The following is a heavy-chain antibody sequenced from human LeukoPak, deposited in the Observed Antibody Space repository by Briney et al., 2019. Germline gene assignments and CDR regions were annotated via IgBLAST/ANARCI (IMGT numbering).Heavy chain of an antibody. Sequence: ASVKVSCKASGYTFTSYGISWVRQAPGQRLEWMGWINAGNGNTKYSQKFQGRVTITRDTSASTAYMELSSLRSEDTAVYYCARDFDSSGYYFDYWGQGTLVTVSS. V-gene: IGHV1-3*01. CDR3: ARDFDSSGYYFDY. J-gene: IGHJ4*02. CDR1: GYTFTSYG. CDR2: INAGNGNT. D-gene: IGHD3-22*01.